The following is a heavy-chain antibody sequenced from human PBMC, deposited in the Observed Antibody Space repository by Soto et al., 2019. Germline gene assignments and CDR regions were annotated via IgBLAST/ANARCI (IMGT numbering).Heavy chain of an antibody. D-gene: IGHD3-3*01. CDR2: IDPSDSYT. CDR1: GSSFTSYW. J-gene: IGHJ6*02. CDR3: ARPYYDFWSGYYTRYYYYGMDV. Sequence: ESLKISCPGSGSSFTSYWISWVRQMPGKGQEWMGRIDPSDSYTNYSPSFQGHVTISADKSISTAYLQWSSLKASDTAMYYCARPYYDFWSGYYTRYYYYGMDVWGQGTTVTV. V-gene: IGHV5-10-1*01.